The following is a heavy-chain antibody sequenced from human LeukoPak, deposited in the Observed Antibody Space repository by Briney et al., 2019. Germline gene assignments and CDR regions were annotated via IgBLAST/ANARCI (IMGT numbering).Heavy chain of an antibody. CDR2: IYPGDSDT. CDR3: ARLREGRWLQLVPRYYFDY. Sequence: GESLKISCKGSGYSFTSYWIGWVRQMPGKGLEWMGIIYPGDSDTRYSPSFQGQVTISADKSISTAYLQWSSLKASDTAMYYCARLREGRWLQLVPRYYFDYWGQGTLVTVSS. V-gene: IGHV5-51*01. J-gene: IGHJ4*02. D-gene: IGHD5-24*01. CDR1: GYSFTSYW.